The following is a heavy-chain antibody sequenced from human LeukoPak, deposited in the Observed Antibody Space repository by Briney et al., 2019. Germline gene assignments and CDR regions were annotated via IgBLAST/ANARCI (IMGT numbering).Heavy chain of an antibody. D-gene: IGHD3-22*01. CDR2: IRSKTYRGTT. Sequence: GGSLRLSCTASGFTFGNYALSWFRQAPGKGLEWVAFIRSKTYRGTTEYAASVKGRFTISRDDSKSIAYLQMNSLKTEDTAVYYCARANSFDSSGYYFDYWGQGTLVTVSS. J-gene: IGHJ4*02. CDR1: GFTFGNYA. CDR3: ARANSFDSSGYYFDY. V-gene: IGHV3-49*03.